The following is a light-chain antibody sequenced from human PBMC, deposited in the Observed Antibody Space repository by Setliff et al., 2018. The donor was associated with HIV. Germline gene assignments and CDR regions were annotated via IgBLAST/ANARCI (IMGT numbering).Light chain of an antibody. J-gene: IGLJ2*01. CDR1: SSDVGGYNY. CDR2: DVS. Sequence: QSALTQPASVSGSPGHSITISCTGTSSDVGGYNYVSWYQQHPGKAPKLMIYDVSKRPSGVSNRFSGSKSGNTASLTISGLQAEDEADYYCSSYTSSSTVVFGGGTKVTVL. CDR3: SSYTSSSTVV. V-gene: IGLV2-14*01.